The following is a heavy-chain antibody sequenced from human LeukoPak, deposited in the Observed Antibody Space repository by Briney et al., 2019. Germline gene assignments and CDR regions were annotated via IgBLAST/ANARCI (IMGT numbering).Heavy chain of an antibody. CDR2: ISSNGGST. CDR1: GFTFSSYA. J-gene: IGHJ4*02. Sequence: GGSLRLSCAASGFTFSSYAMHWVRQVPGKGLEYVSAISSNGGSTYYANSVKGRFTISRDNSKNTLFLQMGSLRAEDMAVYYCARGGSIAARLIDYWGQGTLVTVSS. CDR3: ARGGSIAARLIDY. V-gene: IGHV3-64*01. D-gene: IGHD6-6*01.